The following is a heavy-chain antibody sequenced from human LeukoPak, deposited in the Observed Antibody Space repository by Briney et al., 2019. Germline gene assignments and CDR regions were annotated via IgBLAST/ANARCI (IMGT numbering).Heavy chain of an antibody. Sequence: ASVKVSCKASGYTFTSYGISWVRQAPGQGLEWMGWINPNSGGTNYAQKFQGRVTMTRDTSISTAYMELSRLRSDDTAVYYRAREDYYDSSGYSTGAEYFQHWGQGTLVTVSS. V-gene: IGHV1-2*02. CDR3: AREDYYDSSGYSTGAEYFQH. D-gene: IGHD3-22*01. CDR2: INPNSGGT. CDR1: GYTFTSYG. J-gene: IGHJ1*01.